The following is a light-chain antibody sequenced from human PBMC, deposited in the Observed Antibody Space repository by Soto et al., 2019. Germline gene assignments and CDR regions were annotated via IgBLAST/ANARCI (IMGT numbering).Light chain of an antibody. J-gene: IGLJ2*01. V-gene: IGLV1-44*01. CDR3: AAWDDSLNGLV. CDR1: SSNIGSNT. CDR2: RNN. Sequence: QSVLTQPPSASGTPGQRVTISCSGSSSNIGSNTVNWYQQLPGTAPKLLIYRNNQRPSGVPDRFSGSKSGTSASLAISGLQSGDEADYYCAAWDDSLNGLVFGGGTQLPS.